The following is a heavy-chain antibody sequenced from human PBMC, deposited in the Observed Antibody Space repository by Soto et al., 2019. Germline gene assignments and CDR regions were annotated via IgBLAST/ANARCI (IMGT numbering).Heavy chain of an antibody. D-gene: IGHD3-16*01. Sequence: GGSLRLSCAASGFTVSSNYMSWVRQAPGKGLEWVSVIYSGGSTYYADSVKGRFTISRDNSKNTLYLQMNSLRAEDTAVYYCARDNDYVVGGMDVWGQGTTVTVSS. V-gene: IGHV3-53*01. CDR3: ARDNDYVVGGMDV. CDR2: IYSGGST. CDR1: GFTVSSNY. J-gene: IGHJ6*02.